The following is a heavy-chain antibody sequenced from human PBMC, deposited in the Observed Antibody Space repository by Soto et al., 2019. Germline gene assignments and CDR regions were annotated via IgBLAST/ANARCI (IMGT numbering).Heavy chain of an antibody. V-gene: IGHV4-59*01. D-gene: IGHD5-12*01. CDR3: ARGLGRGWLQLEAYYYYGMDV. CDR2: IYYSGST. J-gene: IGHJ6*02. CDR1: GGSISSYY. Sequence: SETLSLTCTVSGGSISSYYWSWIRQPPGKGLEWIGYIYYSGSTNYNPSLKSRVTISVDTSKNQFSLKLSSVTAADTAVYYCARGLGRGWLQLEAYYYYGMDVWGQGTTVTVSS.